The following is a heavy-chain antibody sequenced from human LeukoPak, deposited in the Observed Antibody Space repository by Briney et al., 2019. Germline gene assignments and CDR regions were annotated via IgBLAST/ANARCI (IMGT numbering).Heavy chain of an antibody. V-gene: IGHV4-34*01. CDR3: ARVLRKGVSYFDY. Sequence: SETLSLTCAVYGGSFSGYYWSWIRQPPGKGLEWIGEINHSGSTNYNPSIKSRVTISVDTSKNQFSLKLSSVTAADTAVYYCARVLRKGVSYFDYWGQGTLVTVSS. D-gene: IGHD3-10*01. J-gene: IGHJ4*02. CDR2: INHSGST. CDR1: GGSFSGYY.